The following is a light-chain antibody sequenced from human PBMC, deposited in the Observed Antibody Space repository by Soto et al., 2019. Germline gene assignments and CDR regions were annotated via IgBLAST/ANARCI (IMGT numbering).Light chain of an antibody. J-gene: IGLJ2*01. V-gene: IGLV1-44*01. CDR1: SSNIGNNT. CDR2: NND. Sequence: QSALTQPPSASGTPGQRVTVSCSGSSSNIGNNTVNWYQQLPGTAPKLLIYNNDKRPSGVPDRFSGSKSGTSASLAISGLQSEDEADYYCAAWDDSLSGHVVFGGGTKVTVL. CDR3: AAWDDSLSGHVV.